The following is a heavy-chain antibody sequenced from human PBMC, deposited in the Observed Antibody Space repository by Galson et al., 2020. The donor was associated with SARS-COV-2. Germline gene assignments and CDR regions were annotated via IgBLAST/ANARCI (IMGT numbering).Heavy chain of an antibody. Sequence: GESLKISCAASGFTFSDHYMDWVRQAPGKGLEWVGRSRNKANSYTTEYAASVKGRFTISRDDARNSVYLQMNSLQTDDTAVYYCGRLTSTYYMDVWGKGTTVTVSS. D-gene: IGHD2-2*01. J-gene: IGHJ6*03. CDR3: GRLTSTYYMDV. V-gene: IGHV3-72*01. CDR1: GFTFSDHY. CDR2: SRNKANSYTT.